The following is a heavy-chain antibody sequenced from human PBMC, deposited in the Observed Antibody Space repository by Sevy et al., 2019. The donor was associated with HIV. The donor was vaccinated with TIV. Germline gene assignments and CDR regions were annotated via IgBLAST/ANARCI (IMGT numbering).Heavy chain of an antibody. CDR2: ISESGGTT. CDR3: TKAHVEASAPTGGVFDY. V-gene: IGHV3-23*01. CDR1: GFTFSSYA. J-gene: IGHJ4*02. Sequence: GGSLRLSCAASGFTFSSYAMSCVRQAPGKGLEWVSSISESGGTTYYADSVKGRFTISRDSSDNTLYLQMNSLRVEDMAQYYCTKAHVEASAPTGGVFDYWGQGTKVTVSS. D-gene: IGHD2-15*01.